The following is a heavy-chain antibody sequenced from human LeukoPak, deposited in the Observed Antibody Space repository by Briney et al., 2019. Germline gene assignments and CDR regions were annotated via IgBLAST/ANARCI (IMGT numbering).Heavy chain of an antibody. CDR1: GGSVSSGSYY. V-gene: IGHV4-61*01. D-gene: IGHD6-19*01. Sequence: SETLSLTCTVPGGSVSSGSYYWSWIRQPPGKGLECIGYIYDSGRTNYNPSLKSRVTISVDTSKNQFSLKLSSVTAADTAVYYCARGHSSGWPNYFDYWGQGTLVTVSS. J-gene: IGHJ4*02. CDR3: ARGHSSGWPNYFDY. CDR2: IYDSGRT.